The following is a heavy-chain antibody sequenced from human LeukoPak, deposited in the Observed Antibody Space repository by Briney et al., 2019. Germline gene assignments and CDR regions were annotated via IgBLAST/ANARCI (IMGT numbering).Heavy chain of an antibody. CDR2: IKQDGSEK. Sequence: PGGSLRLSCAASGFTFSNAWMSWVRQAPGKGLEWVANIKQDGSEKYYVNSVMGRFTISRDNAKKSLYLQMNSLRAEDTAVYYCASDYVWGSHDYWGQGTLVTVSS. CDR1: GFTFSNAW. V-gene: IGHV3-7*01. J-gene: IGHJ4*02. D-gene: IGHD3-16*01. CDR3: ASDYVWGSHDY.